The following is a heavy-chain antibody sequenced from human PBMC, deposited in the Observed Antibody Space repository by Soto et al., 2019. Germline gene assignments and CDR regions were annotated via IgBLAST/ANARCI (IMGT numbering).Heavy chain of an antibody. Sequence: EVQLLESGRGLVQPGGSLRLSCAASGFTFSSYLMTWVRQAPGKGLEWVSTIGGGGGTTYYADSVRGRFTISRDNSKSTLYLQLNSLRAEDTAVYYCAKGSSGMDVWGQGTTVIVSS. CDR2: IGGGGGTT. J-gene: IGHJ6*02. CDR3: AKGSSGMDV. D-gene: IGHD3-10*01. V-gene: IGHV3-23*01. CDR1: GFTFSSYL.